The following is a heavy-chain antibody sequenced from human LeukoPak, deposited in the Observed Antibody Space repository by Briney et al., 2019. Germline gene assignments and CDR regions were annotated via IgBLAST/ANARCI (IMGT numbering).Heavy chain of an antibody. Sequence: GGSLRLSCAASGFTFSSYGMHWVRQAPGKGLEWVAVISYDGSNKYYADSVKGRFTISRDNSKNTLYLQMNSLRAEDTAVYYCANLVPPRKYYYYGMDVWGQGTTVTVSS. CDR2: ISYDGSNK. CDR1: GFTFSSYG. V-gene: IGHV3-30*18. CDR3: ANLVPPRKYYYYGMDV. J-gene: IGHJ6*02.